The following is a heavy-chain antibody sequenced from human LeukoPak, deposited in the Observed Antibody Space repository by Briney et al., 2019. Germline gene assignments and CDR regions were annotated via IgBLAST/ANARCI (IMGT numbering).Heavy chain of an antibody. CDR3: ARGHHGSGSYYIVNWFDP. CDR1: GGSPSSGGYY. V-gene: IGHV4-31*03. J-gene: IGHJ5*02. Sequence: SETLSLTCTVSGGSPSSGGYYWSWIRQHPGKGLEWIGYIYYSGSTYYNPSLKSRVTISVDTSKNQFSLKLSSVTAADTAVYYCARGHHGSGSYYIVNWFDPWGQGTLVTVSS. D-gene: IGHD3-10*01. CDR2: IYYSGST.